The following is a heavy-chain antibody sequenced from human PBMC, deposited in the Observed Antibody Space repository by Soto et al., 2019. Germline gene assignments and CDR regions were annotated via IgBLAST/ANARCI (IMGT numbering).Heavy chain of an antibody. CDR2: IKAGDTST. CDR1: GLTLSSFA. CDR3: ALPAEGVVHRFDY. V-gene: IGHV3-23*01. Sequence: EVQLLESGGGLVQPGGSLRLSCVASGLTLSSFAVNWVRQVPGKGLEWVSVIKAGDTSTIYADSVKGRFTLSRDNSKNTVYLQMSSLRGEDTAVYYCALPAEGVVHRFDYWGQGTLVSVSS. J-gene: IGHJ4*02. D-gene: IGHD3-3*01.